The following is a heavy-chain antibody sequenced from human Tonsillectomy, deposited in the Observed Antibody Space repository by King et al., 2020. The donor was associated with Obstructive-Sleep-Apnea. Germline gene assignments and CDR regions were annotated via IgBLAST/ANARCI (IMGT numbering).Heavy chain of an antibody. CDR1: GGAISSSNW. D-gene: IGHD5-18*01. V-gene: IGHV4-4*02. Sequence: VPLQESGPGLVKPSGTLSLTCAVSGGAISSSNWWSWVRQPPGKGLEWIGEIYHSGSTNYNPSLKSRVTISVDKSKNQFSLKLSSVTAADTAVYYCARDFRGYNYAVAFDYWGQGTLVTVSS. J-gene: IGHJ4*02. CDR3: ARDFRGYNYAVAFDY. CDR2: IYHSGST.